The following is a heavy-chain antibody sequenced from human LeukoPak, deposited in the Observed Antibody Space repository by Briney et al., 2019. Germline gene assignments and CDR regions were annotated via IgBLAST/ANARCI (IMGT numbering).Heavy chain of an antibody. D-gene: IGHD2-21*02. V-gene: IGHV3-48*04. Sequence: GGSLRLSCAASGFTFSSYTMNWVRQAPGKGLEWVSYISISGTTIYYADSVKGRFTISRDNAKNSLYLQMNSLRAEDTAVYYCVRSDPLDYWGQGTLVTVSS. CDR2: ISISGTTI. CDR3: VRSDPLDY. CDR1: GFTFSSYT. J-gene: IGHJ4*02.